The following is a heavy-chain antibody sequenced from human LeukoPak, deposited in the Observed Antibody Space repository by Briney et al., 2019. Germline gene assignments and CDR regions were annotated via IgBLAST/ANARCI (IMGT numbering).Heavy chain of an antibody. CDR2: ISGSGGST. Sequence: PGGSLRLSCAASEFTFSTYAMGWVRQAPGKGLEWVSAISGSGGSTFYADSVKGRFTISRDNSKNTLYLQMSSLTPEDTAVYYCAKGPVVPSATHFFEHWGQGTLVVVSS. CDR3: AKGPVVPSATHFFEH. V-gene: IGHV3-23*01. D-gene: IGHD2-2*01. CDR1: EFTFSTYA. J-gene: IGHJ4*02.